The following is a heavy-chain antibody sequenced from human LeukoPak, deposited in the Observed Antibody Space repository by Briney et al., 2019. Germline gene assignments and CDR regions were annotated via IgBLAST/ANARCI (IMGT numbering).Heavy chain of an antibody. CDR1: GGSISSYY. J-gene: IGHJ3*02. CDR3: AGAPPLLYSSSSLGAFDI. CDR2: IYYSGST. D-gene: IGHD6-13*01. V-gene: IGHV4-59*01. Sequence: PSETLPLTCTVSGGSISSYYWSWIRQPPGKGLEWIGYIYYSGSTNYNPSLRCRVTISVDTSKNQFSLKLNSVTAADTAVYYCAGAPPLLYSSSSLGAFDIWGQGTMVTVSS.